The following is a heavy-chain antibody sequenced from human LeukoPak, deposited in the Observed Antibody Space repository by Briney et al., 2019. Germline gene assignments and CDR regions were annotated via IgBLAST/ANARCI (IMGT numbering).Heavy chain of an antibody. J-gene: IGHJ6*02. CDR2: INAGNGNI. CDR1: GHTSTTYA. D-gene: IGHD2-2*01. CDR3: ARGYCSSTSCYMDV. V-gene: IGHV1-3*01. Sequence: ASVKVSCKASGHTSTTYAIHWVRQAPGQGLEWMGWINAGNGNIKYSRKFQGRVTITGDTSASTAYMELSSLRSEDTAVYYCARGYCSSTSCYMDVWGQGTTVT.